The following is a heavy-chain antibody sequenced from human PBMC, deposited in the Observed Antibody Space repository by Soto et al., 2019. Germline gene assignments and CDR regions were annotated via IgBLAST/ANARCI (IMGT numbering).Heavy chain of an antibody. CDR3: AAVVRGYCSSTSCYGAFDI. J-gene: IGHJ3*02. V-gene: IGHV1-58*01. Sequence: SVKVSCKASGFTFTSSAVQWVRQARGQRLEWIGWIVVGSGNTNYAQKFQERVTITRDMSTSTAYMELSSLRSEDTAVYYCAAVVRGYCSSTSCYGAFDIWGQGTMVTVSS. CDR2: IVVGSGNT. CDR1: GFTFTSSA. D-gene: IGHD2-2*01.